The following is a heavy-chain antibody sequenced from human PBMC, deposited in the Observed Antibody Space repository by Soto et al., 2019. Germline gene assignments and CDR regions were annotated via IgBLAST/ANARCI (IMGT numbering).Heavy chain of an antibody. CDR2: IDWDDDK. Sequence: SGPTLVKPTQTLTLTCTFSGFSLSTSGMCVSWIRQPPGKALEWLARIDWDDDKYYSTSLKTRLTISKDTSKNQVVLTMTNMDPVDTATYYSARIRKDFTVDIVDDAFDIWGQGTMVTVSS. V-gene: IGHV2-70*11. CDR1: GFSLSTSGMC. J-gene: IGHJ3*02. D-gene: IGHD5-12*01. CDR3: ARIRKDFTVDIVDDAFDI.